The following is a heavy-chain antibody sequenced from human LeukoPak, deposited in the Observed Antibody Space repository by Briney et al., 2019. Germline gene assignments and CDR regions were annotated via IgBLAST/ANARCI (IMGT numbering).Heavy chain of an antibody. D-gene: IGHD2-2*02. Sequence: ASVNVSCKASGYTFTSYGISWVRPAPGQGLEWMGWISAYNGNTNYAQKLQGTVTMTTDTSTSTAYMELRSLRSDDTAVYYCARIYCSSTSGYTGYFDYWGQGTLVTVSS. V-gene: IGHV1-18*01. CDR2: ISAYNGNT. CDR3: ARIYCSSTSGYTGYFDY. J-gene: IGHJ4*02. CDR1: GYTFTSYG.